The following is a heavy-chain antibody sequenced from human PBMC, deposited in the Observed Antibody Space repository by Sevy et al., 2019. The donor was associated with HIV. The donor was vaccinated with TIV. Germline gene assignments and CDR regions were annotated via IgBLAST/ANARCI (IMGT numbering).Heavy chain of an antibody. J-gene: IGHJ5*02. D-gene: IGHD2-15*01. CDR3: ARDLGYCSGGSCYNWFDP. V-gene: IGHV3-21*01. CDR1: GFTFSSYS. CDR2: ISSSSSYI. Sequence: GGSLRLSCAASGFTFSSYSMNWVRQAPGKGLEWVSSISSSSSYIYYADSVKGRFTISRDNAKNSLYLQMNSLGAEDTAVYYCARDLGYCSGGSCYNWFDPWGQGTLVTVSS.